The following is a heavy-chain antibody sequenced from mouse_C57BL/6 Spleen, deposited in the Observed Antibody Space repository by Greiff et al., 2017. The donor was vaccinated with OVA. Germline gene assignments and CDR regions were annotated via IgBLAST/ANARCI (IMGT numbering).Heavy chain of an antibody. CDR1: GYAFSSSW. CDR3: AREAYYSNYVGFAY. D-gene: IGHD2-5*01. J-gene: IGHJ3*01. Sequence: QVHVKQSGPELVKPGASVKISCKASGYAFSSSWMNWVKQRPGKGLEWIGRIYPGDGDTNYNGKFKGKATLTADKSSSTAYMQLSSLTSEDSAVYFCAREAYYSNYVGFAYWGQGTLVTVSA. V-gene: IGHV1-82*01. CDR2: IYPGDGDT.